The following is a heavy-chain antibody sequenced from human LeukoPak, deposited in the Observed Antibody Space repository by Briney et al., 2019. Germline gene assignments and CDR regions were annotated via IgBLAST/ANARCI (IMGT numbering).Heavy chain of an antibody. CDR2: ISGSGGST. D-gene: IGHD3-16*01. J-gene: IGHJ4*02. CDR1: GVTFNSYA. CDR3: ANMPGSWYYGY. V-gene: IGHV3-23*01. Sequence: GGSLRLSCTASGVTFNSYAMSWVRQAPGKGLEWVSAISGSGGSTYYADSVKGRFTISRDNSKNTVFLQMNSLRAEDTAVYYCANMPGSWYYGYWGQGTLVTVSS.